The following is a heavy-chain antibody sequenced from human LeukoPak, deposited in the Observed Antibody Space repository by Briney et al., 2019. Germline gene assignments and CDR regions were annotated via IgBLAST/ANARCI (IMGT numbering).Heavy chain of an antibody. CDR3: ARDVDSSSNFDY. CDR1: GGSISSYY. J-gene: IGHJ4*02. D-gene: IGHD6-13*01. CDR2: INYSGST. V-gene: IGHV4-59*12. Sequence: SETLSLTCTVSGGSISSYYWSWIRQPPGKGLEWIGYINYSGSTNYNPSLKSRVTISVDTSKNQFSLKLSSVTAADTAVYYCARDVDSSSNFDYWGQGTLVTVSS.